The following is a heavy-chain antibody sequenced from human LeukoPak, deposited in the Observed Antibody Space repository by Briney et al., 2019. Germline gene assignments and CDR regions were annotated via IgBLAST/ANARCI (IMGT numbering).Heavy chain of an antibody. V-gene: IGHV4-59*12. D-gene: IGHD6-19*01. J-gene: IGHJ4*02. Sequence: PSETLSLTCTVSVGSLSSYYWSWIRQPPGKGLDGMGNIYYSGSTNYNPSLKSRVTISVDTSKNQFSLKLSSVTAADTAVYYCARDLGGSGAVAGSGGVFDYWGQGTLVTVSS. CDR1: VGSLSSYY. CDR2: IYYSGST. CDR3: ARDLGGSGAVAGSGGVFDY.